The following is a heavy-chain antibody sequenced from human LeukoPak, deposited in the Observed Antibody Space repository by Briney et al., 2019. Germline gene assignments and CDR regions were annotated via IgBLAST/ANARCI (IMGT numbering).Heavy chain of an antibody. CDR3: AKGLRYFDWLLLGYFDY. V-gene: IGHV3-23*01. D-gene: IGHD3-9*01. CDR2: ISGSGGGT. Sequence: PGGSLRLSCAASGFTFSSYAMSWVRQAPGKGLEWVSAISGSGGGTYYADSVKGRFTISRDNSKNTLYLQMNSLRAEDTAVYYCAKGLRYFDWLLLGYFDYWGQGTLVTVSS. CDR1: GFTFSSYA. J-gene: IGHJ4*02.